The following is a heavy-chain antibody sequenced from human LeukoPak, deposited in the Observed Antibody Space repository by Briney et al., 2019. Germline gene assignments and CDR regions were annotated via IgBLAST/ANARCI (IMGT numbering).Heavy chain of an antibody. Sequence: GASVKVSCKASGYSFTGYYMHWVRQAPGQGLEWMGWINPNSGGTGYAQKFQGRVTMTRDTSISTAYMELSRLRPDDTAVYYCARDYLLYDTSGYYYLLRYWGQGTLVTVSS. J-gene: IGHJ4*02. CDR3: ARDYLLYDTSGYYYLLRY. D-gene: IGHD3-22*01. CDR1: GYSFTGYY. CDR2: INPNSGGT. V-gene: IGHV1-2*02.